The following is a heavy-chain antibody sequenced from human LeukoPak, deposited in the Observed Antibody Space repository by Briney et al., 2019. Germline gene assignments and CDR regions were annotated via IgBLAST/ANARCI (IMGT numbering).Heavy chain of an antibody. V-gene: IGHV3-30*02. J-gene: IGHJ4*02. CDR1: GFTFSSYG. Sequence: GGSLRLSCAASGFTFSSYGMHWVRQAPGKGLEWVAFIRYDGSNKYYADSVKGRFTISRDNSKNTLYLQMNSLRAEDTAVYYCAKDTYGDYVGIFDYWGQGTLATVSS. CDR3: AKDTYGDYVGIFDY. D-gene: IGHD4-17*01. CDR2: IRYDGSNK.